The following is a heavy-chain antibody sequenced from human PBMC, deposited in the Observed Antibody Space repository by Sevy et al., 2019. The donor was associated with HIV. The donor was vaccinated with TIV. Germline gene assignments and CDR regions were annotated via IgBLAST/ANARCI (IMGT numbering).Heavy chain of an antibody. V-gene: IGHV1-24*01. CDR1: GYTLTELS. CDR2: FDPEDGET. CDR3: ATSPDYYDSSRDAFDI. Sequence: ASVKVSCKVSGYTLTELSIHWVRQAPGKGLEWMGGFDPEDGETIYAQKFQGRVTMTEDTSTDAAYMELSSLRSEDTAVYYCATSPDYYDSSRDAFDIWVQGTMVTVSS. D-gene: IGHD3-22*01. J-gene: IGHJ3*02.